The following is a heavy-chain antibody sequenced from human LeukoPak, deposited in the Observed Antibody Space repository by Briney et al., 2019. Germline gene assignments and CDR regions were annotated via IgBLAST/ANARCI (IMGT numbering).Heavy chain of an antibody. CDR3: GRKISGSYYGLDY. CDR1: GYSFTNYW. CDR2: IYPSGSET. D-gene: IGHD1-26*01. Sequence: GESLKISCKGSGYSFTNYWIGWVRQMPGKGLEWMGIIYPSGSETRYRPSFQGQVTISVGKSISTAYLQWSSLKASDTAMYYCGRKISGSYYGLDYWGQGTLVTVSS. J-gene: IGHJ4*02. V-gene: IGHV5-51*01.